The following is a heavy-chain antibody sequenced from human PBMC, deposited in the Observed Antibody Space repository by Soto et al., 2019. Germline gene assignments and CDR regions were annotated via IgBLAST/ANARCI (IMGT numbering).Heavy chain of an antibody. V-gene: IGHV1-18*01. CDR3: ARVEYGDLVYLDF. CDR2: MSAYDGNT. D-gene: IGHD2-21*02. CDR1: GYKFTNYY. Sequence: QVHLVQSGAEVKKPGASLKVSCKASGYKFTNYYIAWVRQAPGQGLEWMGSMSAYDGNTDYEQKFQDGVVMTTDTSTTTAYMELRRLRSDDTAVYYCARVEYGDLVYLDFWGQGTQVTVSS. J-gene: IGHJ4*02.